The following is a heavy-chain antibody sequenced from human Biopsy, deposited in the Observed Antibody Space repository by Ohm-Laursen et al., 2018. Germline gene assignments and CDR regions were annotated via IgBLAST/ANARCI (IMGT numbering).Heavy chain of an antibody. D-gene: IGHD3-22*01. CDR3: ASLNYYDSSAPIDTIYFFEY. Sequence: SVKVSCKVSGSRLTEVSMHWVRQAPGKGLEWMGGFDPEDDRRLDAQKFQGRLTMSADTSTDAAYMELVSLRSEDTAIYYCASLNYYDSSAPIDTIYFFEYWGQGTLVSVSS. V-gene: IGHV1-24*01. CDR2: FDPEDDRR. J-gene: IGHJ4*02. CDR1: GSRLTEVS.